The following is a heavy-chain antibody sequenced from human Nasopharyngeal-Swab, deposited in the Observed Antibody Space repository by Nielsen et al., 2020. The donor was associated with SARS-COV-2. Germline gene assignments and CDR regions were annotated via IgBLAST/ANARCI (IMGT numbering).Heavy chain of an antibody. CDR1: GFTFSSYS. D-gene: IGHD5-18*01. Sequence: GESLKISCAASGFTFSSYSMNWVRQAPGKGLEWVSYISSSSSTIYYADSVKGRFTISRDNAKNSLYLQMNSLRAEDTAVYYCVRGGRYSYGNYGMDVWGQGTTVTVSS. V-gene: IGHV3-48*04. CDR2: ISSSSSTI. J-gene: IGHJ6*02. CDR3: VRGGRYSYGNYGMDV.